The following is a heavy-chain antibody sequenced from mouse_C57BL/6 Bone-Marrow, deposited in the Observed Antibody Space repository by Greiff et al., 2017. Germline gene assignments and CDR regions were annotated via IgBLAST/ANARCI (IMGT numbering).Heavy chain of an antibody. CDR3: AREAEMDGYYWFAY. CDR1: GFTFSDFY. Sequence: EVKVVESGGGLVQSGRSLRLSCATSGFTFSDFYMEWVRQAPGKGLEWISASRNKANDYTTEYSASVKGRFIVSRDTSQSILYLQMNALRAEDTAIYYCAREAEMDGYYWFAYGGQGTLVTVSA. V-gene: IGHV7-1*01. D-gene: IGHD2-3*01. CDR2: SRNKANDYTT. J-gene: IGHJ3*01.